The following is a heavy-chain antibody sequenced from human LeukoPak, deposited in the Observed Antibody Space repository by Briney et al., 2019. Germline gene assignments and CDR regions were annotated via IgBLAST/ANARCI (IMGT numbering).Heavy chain of an antibody. V-gene: IGHV4-61*02. CDR2: IYTSGST. CDR3: ARLPCGSCSLDY. D-gene: IGHD2-15*01. Sequence: SETLSLTCTVSGGSISSGSYYWSWIRQPAGKGLEWIGRIYTSGSTNYNPSLKSRVTISVDTSKNQFSLKLSSVTAAETAVYYCARLPCGSCSLDYWGQGTLVTVSS. J-gene: IGHJ4*02. CDR1: GGSISSGSYY.